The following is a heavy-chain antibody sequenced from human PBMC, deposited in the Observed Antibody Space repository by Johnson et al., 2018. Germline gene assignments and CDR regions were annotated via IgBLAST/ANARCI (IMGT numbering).Heavy chain of an antibody. J-gene: IGHJ3*02. CDR3: ARVEGVGDAFDI. Sequence: VQLVESGAEVKKPGSSVKVSCKASGDTFSRYTVSWVRQAPGQGFEWMGRIIPMFDTSKYAQKFQGRVTITADKSTSTVYMELSSLRSEDTAVYYFARVEGVGDAFDIWGQGTMVTVSS. CDR2: IIPMFDTS. V-gene: IGHV1-69*06. CDR1: GDTFSRYT. D-gene: IGHD1-26*01.